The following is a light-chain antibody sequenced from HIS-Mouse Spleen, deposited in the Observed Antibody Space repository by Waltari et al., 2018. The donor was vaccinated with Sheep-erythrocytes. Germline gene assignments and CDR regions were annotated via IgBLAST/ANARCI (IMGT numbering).Light chain of an antibody. CDR1: SSDVGGSNY. V-gene: IGLV2-8*01. Sequence: HSALPQPPSASGSPGQSVTIPCPGTSSDVGGSNYVSWYQQHPGKAPNRMIYEVSKRPSGVPDRFSGSKSGNTASLTVSGLQAEDEADYYCSSYAGSNNWVFGGGTKLTVL. CDR3: SSYAGSNNWV. J-gene: IGLJ3*02. CDR2: EVS.